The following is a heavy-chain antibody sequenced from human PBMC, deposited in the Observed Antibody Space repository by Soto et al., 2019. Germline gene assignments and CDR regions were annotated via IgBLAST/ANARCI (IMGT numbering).Heavy chain of an antibody. V-gene: IGHV4-31*03. CDR1: GGSISSGGYY. Sequence: SETLSLTCTVSGGSISSGGYYWSWIRQHPGKGLEWIGYIYYSGSTYYNPSLKSRVTISVDTSKNQFSLKLSSVTAADTAVYYCARDLFGSSWYNWFDPWGQGTLVTVSS. CDR2: IYYSGST. CDR3: ARDLFGSSWYNWFDP. J-gene: IGHJ5*02. D-gene: IGHD6-13*01.